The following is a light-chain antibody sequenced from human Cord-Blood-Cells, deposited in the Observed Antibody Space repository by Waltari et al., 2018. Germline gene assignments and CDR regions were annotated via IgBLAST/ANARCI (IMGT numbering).Light chain of an antibody. CDR2: DVS. CDR1: SRDVGGFSY. Sequence: SARTQPLAVTGTPGQASTISCTGTSRDVGGFSYGAWYQQHPGKAPKLIIYDVSNRPTGVFNRFSGSTSCYSASLTISGLQAADEAHYYCSSYTSSSPPEVFGGGTKLTVL. V-gene: IGLV2-14*01. J-gene: IGLJ2*01. CDR3: SSYTSSSPPEV.